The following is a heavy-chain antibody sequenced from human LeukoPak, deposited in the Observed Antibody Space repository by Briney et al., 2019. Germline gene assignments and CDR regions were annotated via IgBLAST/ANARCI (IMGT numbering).Heavy chain of an antibody. CDR2: ISYDGSNK. CDR1: GFTFSSYA. V-gene: IGHV3-30*04. D-gene: IGHD3-16*02. Sequence: PGGSLRLSCAASGFTFSSYAMHWVRQAPGKGLEWVAVISYDGSNKYYADSVKGRFTISRDNSKNTLYLQMNSLRAEDTAVYYCSRDDAPNMITFGGVIGLFDYWGQGTLVTVSP. J-gene: IGHJ4*02. CDR3: SRDDAPNMITFGGVIGLFDY.